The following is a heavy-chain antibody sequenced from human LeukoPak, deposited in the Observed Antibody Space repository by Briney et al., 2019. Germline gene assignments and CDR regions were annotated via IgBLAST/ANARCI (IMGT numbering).Heavy chain of an antibody. CDR1: GFTFSSYA. J-gene: IGHJ6*04. CDR3: ATRGHCSSTSCYADYYGMVV. V-gene: IGHV3-23*01. D-gene: IGHD2-2*01. CDR2: ISGSGGST. Sequence: GSLRLSCAASGFTFSSYAMSWVRQAPGEGLEWVSAISGSGGSTYYADSVKGRFTISRDNSKNALYLQMNSLRAEDTAVDYCATRGHCSSTSCYADYYGMVVWGKRTTVTVSS.